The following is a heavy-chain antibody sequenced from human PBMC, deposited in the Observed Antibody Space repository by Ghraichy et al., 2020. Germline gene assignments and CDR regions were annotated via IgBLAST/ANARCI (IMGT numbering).Heavy chain of an antibody. CDR1: GFTFNAYA. Sequence: GESLNISCAASGFTFNAYAMHWVRQAPGKGLEWVAFIRYDGSNRYYADSVKGRFTVSRDNSENTLFLQMDSLTAEDTAVYYCAKASKYSTGQYFDFWGQGTLVTFSS. D-gene: IGHD2-8*02. CDR3: AKASKYSTGQYFDF. CDR2: IRYDGSNR. V-gene: IGHV3-30*02. J-gene: IGHJ4*02.